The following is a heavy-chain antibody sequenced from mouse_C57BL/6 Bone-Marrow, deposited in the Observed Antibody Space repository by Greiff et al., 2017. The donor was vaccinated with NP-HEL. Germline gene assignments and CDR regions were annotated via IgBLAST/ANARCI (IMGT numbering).Heavy chain of an antibody. CDR1: GFNIKDYY. CDR3: HLFPYAMDY. CDR2: IDPEDGDT. D-gene: IGHD5-1*01. J-gene: IGHJ4*01. Sequence: EVKLQESGAELVRPGASVKLSCTASGFNIKDYYMHWVKQRPEQGLEWIGRIDPEDGDTEYAPKFQGKATMTADTSSNTAYLQLSSLTSEDTAVYYCHLFPYAMDYWGQGTSVTVSS. V-gene: IGHV14-1*01.